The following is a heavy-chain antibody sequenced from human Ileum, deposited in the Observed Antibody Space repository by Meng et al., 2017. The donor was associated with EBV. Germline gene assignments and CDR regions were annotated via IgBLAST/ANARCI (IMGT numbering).Heavy chain of an antibody. CDR2: VYHRGDT. CDR1: GDSISSDIW. CDR3: GRDQGRELINH. J-gene: IGHJ4*02. V-gene: IGHV4-4*02. Sequence: QVALQESGPGLGKPSGTLSLTCTVSGDSISSDIWWSWVRQPPGKGLEWIGEVYHRGDTNYNPSLKSRVDISVDKSKNQFYLSLFSVTAADTAVYYCGRDQGRELINHWGQGTLVTVSS. D-gene: IGHD1-7*01.